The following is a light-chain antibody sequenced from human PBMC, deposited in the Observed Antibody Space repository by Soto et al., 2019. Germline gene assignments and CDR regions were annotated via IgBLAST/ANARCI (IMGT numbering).Light chain of an antibody. J-gene: IGLJ1*01. CDR1: SSDVGGYNY. V-gene: IGLV2-14*01. CDR3: TSYTSSSTYV. CDR2: DVN. Sequence: QSVLTQPASLSGSPGQSITISCTGTSSDVGGYNYVSWYQQHPGKAPKLMIYDVNNRPSGVSNRFSGSKSGNTPSLTISGLQAEDEADYYCTSYTSSSTYVFGTGTKVTVL.